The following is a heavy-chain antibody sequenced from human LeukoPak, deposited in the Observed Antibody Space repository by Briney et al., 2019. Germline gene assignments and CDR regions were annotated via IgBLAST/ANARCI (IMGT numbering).Heavy chain of an antibody. CDR3: ARDRGSTDFDY. CDR1: GFTFSSYA. CDR2: ISGSGGST. J-gene: IGHJ4*02. V-gene: IGHV3-23*01. Sequence: GGSLRLSCAASGFTFSSYAMSWVRQAPGKGLEWVSAISGSGGSTYYADSVKGRFTISRDNAKNTLYLQMNSLRAEDTAVYYCARDRGSTDFDYWGQGTLVTVSS. D-gene: IGHD3-10*01.